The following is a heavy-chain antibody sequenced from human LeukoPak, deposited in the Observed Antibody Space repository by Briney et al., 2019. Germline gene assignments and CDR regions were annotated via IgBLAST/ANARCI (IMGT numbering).Heavy chain of an antibody. CDR2: ISSSSSYI. J-gene: IGHJ6*03. Sequence: PGGSLRLSCAASGFTFSSYSMNWVHQAPGKGLEWVSSISSSSSYIYYADSVKGRFTISRDNAKNSLYLQMNSLRAEDTAVYYCARARSSGGGSSSWYRPDDKQKAMDVWGKGTTVTVSS. CDR3: ARARSSGGGSSSWYRPDDKQKAMDV. V-gene: IGHV3-21*01. CDR1: GFTFSSYS. D-gene: IGHD6-13*01.